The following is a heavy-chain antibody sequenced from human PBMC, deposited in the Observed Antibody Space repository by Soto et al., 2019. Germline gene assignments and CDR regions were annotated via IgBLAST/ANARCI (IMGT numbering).Heavy chain of an antibody. V-gene: IGHV3-23*01. CDR1: GFTFSSYA. Sequence: VQLLESGGGLVQPGGSLRLSCAASGFTFSSYAMSWVRQAPGKGLEWVSAISGSGGSTYYADSVKGRFTISRDNSKNTLYLQMNSLRAEDTAVYYCAKDAFSSGYPPYYFDYWGQGTLVTVSS. CDR2: ISGSGGST. D-gene: IGHD3-22*01. J-gene: IGHJ4*02. CDR3: AKDAFSSGYPPYYFDY.